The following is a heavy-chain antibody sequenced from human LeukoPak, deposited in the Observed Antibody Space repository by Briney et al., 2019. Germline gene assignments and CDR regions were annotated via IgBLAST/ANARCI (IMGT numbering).Heavy chain of an antibody. CDR1: GFIFSDYV. D-gene: IGHD3-22*01. V-gene: IGHV3-30*02. CDR3: AKEMILYYYYYMDV. J-gene: IGHJ6*03. Sequence: PGGSLRLSCAASGFIFSDYVMNWPRQAPGRGLEWVVYIRYDGSHKYYIDSVKGRFTISRDNSKNTLYLQMNSLRPEDTAVYYCAKEMILYYYYYMDVWGKGTTVTISS. CDR2: IRYDGSHK.